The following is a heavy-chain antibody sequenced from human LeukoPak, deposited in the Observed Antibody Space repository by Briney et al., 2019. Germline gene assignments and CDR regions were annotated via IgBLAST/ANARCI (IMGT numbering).Heavy chain of an antibody. Sequence: SETLSLTCTVSGYSISSGYYWGWIRQPPGKGLEWIGSIYHSGSTYYNPSLRSRVTISVDTSKNQFSLKLSSVTAADTAVYYCARRVGVALDYWGQGTLVTVSS. CDR3: ARRVGVALDY. J-gene: IGHJ4*02. V-gene: IGHV4-38-2*02. CDR2: IYHSGST. CDR1: GYSISSGYY. D-gene: IGHD2-21*01.